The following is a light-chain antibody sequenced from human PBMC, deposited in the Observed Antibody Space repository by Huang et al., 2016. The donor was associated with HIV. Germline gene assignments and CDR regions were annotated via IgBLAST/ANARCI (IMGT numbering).Light chain of an antibody. CDR1: QSVSSSH. CDR3: QQYGSSPT. Sequence: EIVLTQSPGTLSLSPGERATLSCRASQSVSSSHLVWYQQKPGQAPRLLIDGASSRATGIPDRFSGSGSGTDFTLTISRLEPEDFAVYYCQQYGSSPTFGGGTKVEIK. J-gene: IGKJ4*01. V-gene: IGKV3-20*01. CDR2: GAS.